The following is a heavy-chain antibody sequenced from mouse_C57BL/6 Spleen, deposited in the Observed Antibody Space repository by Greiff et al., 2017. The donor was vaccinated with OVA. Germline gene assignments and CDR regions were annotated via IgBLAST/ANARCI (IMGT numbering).Heavy chain of an antibody. J-gene: IGHJ2*01. CDR2: ISGGGGNT. V-gene: IGHV5-9*01. CDR3: ARHTFTTVFDY. D-gene: IGHD1-1*01. Sequence: EVMLVESGGGLVKPGGSLKLSCAASGFTFSSYTMSWVRQTPEKRLEWVATISGGGGNTYYPDSVKGRFTISRDNAKNTLYLQMSSLRSEDTALYYCARHTFTTVFDYWGQGTTLTVSS. CDR1: GFTFSSYT.